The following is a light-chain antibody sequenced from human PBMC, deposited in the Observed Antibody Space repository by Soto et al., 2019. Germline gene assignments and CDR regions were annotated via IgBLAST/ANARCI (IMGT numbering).Light chain of an antibody. V-gene: IGLV1-44*01. J-gene: IGLJ1*01. Sequence: QSVLTQPPSASGTPGQRVTISCSGSSSNIGTYSVGWYQQFPGTAPRLLIYSDNQRPSGVPDRFSASKSGASASLAISGLQSEDEADFYCAAWDDSLNGCVFGTGTKVTVL. CDR2: SDN. CDR1: SSNIGTYS. CDR3: AAWDDSLNGCV.